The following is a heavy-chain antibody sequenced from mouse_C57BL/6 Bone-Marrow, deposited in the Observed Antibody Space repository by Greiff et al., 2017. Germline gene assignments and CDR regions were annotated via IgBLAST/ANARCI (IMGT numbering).Heavy chain of an antibody. Sequence: VQLQQSGAELVRPGASVKLSCKASGYTFTSSGISWVKQRTGQGLEWIGEIYPRSGNTYYNEKFKGKATLTADKSSSTAYMELRSLTSEDSAVYYCARGGQLSPYYFDDWGQGTALTVSA. CDR2: IYPRSGNT. V-gene: IGHV1-81*01. CDR3: ARGGQLSPYYFDD. J-gene: IGHJ2*01. D-gene: IGHD3-2*02. CDR1: GYTFTSSG.